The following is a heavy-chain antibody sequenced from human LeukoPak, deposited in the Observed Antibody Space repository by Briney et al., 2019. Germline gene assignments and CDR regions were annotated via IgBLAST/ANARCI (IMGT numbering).Heavy chain of an antibody. V-gene: IGHV3-23*01. J-gene: IGHJ4*02. Sequence: GGSLRLSCASSGFTFSSYWMSWVRQAPGKGLEWVPVISGSGDTTYYSDSVKGRFTTSRDSSSNTLYLQMNSLRAEDTAVYYCARETPQFDSWGRGTLVTVSS. CDR1: GFTFSSYW. CDR3: ARETPQFDS. CDR2: ISGSGDTT.